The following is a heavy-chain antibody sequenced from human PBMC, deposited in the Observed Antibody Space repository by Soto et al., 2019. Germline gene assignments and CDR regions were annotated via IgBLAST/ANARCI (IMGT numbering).Heavy chain of an antibody. CDR3: ARAGSDYGVDY. V-gene: IGHV4-30-4*01. Sequence: SETLSLTCTVSGGSISSGDYYWSWIRQPPGKGLEWIGYIYYSGSTYYNPSLKSRVTISVDTSKNQFSLKLSSVTAADTAVYYCARAGSDYGVDYWGQGTLVTVSS. CDR1: GGSISSGDYY. CDR2: IYYSGST. D-gene: IGHD4-17*01. J-gene: IGHJ4*02.